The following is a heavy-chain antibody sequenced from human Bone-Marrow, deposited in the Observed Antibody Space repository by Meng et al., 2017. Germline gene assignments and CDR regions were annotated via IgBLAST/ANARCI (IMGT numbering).Heavy chain of an antibody. CDR2: IIPIFGTA. CDR3: ARGYCSGGSCYSIDY. D-gene: IGHD2-15*01. CDR1: GYTFTSYA. Sequence: QVPLVNSGAEGKKPVASVKVSCKASGYTFTSYAISWVRQAPGQGLEWMGGIIPIFGTANYAQKFQGRVTITADKSTSTAYMELSSLRSEDTAVYYCARGYCSGGSCYSIDYWGQGTLVTVSS. V-gene: IGHV1-69*06. J-gene: IGHJ4*02.